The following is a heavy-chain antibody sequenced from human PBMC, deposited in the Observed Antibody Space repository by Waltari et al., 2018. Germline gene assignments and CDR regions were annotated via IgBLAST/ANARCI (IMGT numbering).Heavy chain of an antibody. D-gene: IGHD6-6*01. J-gene: IGHJ5*02. CDR2: IKQDGSEK. V-gene: IGHV3-7*01. CDR3: ASVYSSSGWFDP. CDR1: GFTFSRCW. Sequence: EVQLVESGGGLVQPGESMRLAGAASGFTFSRCWLTVVRQAPGKGLEWVANIKQDGSEKYYVDSVKGRFTISRDNAKNSLYLQMNSLRAEDTAVYYCASVYSSSGWFDPWGQGTLVTVSS.